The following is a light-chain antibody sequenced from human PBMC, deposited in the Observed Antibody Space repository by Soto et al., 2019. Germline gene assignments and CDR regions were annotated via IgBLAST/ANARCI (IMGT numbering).Light chain of an antibody. V-gene: IGKV2-28*01. CDR2: LGS. CDR1: QSLLHSNGYNY. Sequence: DIVMTQSPLSLPVTPGEPASISCRSSQSLLHSNGYNYLDWYLQKPAQSPQLLIYLGSSRASGVPDRFSGSGSGTDFTLKISRVEAEDVGVYYCMQALQTPLTFGPGTKVDIK. J-gene: IGKJ3*01. CDR3: MQALQTPLT.